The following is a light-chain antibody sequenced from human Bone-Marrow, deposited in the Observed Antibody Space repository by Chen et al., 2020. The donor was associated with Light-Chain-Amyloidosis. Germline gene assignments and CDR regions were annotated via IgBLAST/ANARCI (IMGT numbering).Light chain of an antibody. J-gene: IGKJ4*01. CDR2: GSS. V-gene: IGKV3-20*01. CDR1: QTISSNY. Sequence: EIVLTQSLGTLSLSPGEGANLSCRASQTISSNYLTWYQQKFGQAPRLLIYGSSSRATGIPDRFTGSGSVTDFTLTINRLEPEDFAMYYCQQYGTSPLTFGGGTKVEIK. CDR3: QQYGTSPLT.